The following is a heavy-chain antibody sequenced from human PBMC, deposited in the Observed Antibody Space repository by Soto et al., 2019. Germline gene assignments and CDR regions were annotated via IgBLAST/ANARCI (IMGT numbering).Heavy chain of an antibody. J-gene: IGHJ4*02. Sequence: PSETLSLTCTVSGGSISSSSYYWGWIRQPPGKGLEWIGSIYYSGSTYYNPSLKSRVTISVDTSKNQFSLKLSSVTAADTAVCYCARHTPAISISDHWGQGTLVTVS. V-gene: IGHV4-39*01. CDR1: GGSISSSSYY. D-gene: IGHD2-15*01. CDR2: IYYSGST. CDR3: ARHTPAISISDH.